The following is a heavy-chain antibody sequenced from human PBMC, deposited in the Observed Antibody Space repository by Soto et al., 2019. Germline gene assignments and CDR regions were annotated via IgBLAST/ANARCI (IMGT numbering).Heavy chain of an antibody. J-gene: IGHJ4*02. CDR1: GFTFSSYA. D-gene: IGHD6-13*01. V-gene: IGHV3-23*01. Sequence: EVQLLESGGGLVQPGGSLRLSCAASGFTFSSYAMSWVRQAPGKGLEWVSSISGSGGSTYYAESVKGRFTISRDNSKNTLYLQMNSLRAEDTAVFYCAKAYTSTWYFFDYWGQGTLVTVSS. CDR2: ISGSGGST. CDR3: AKAYTSTWYFFDY.